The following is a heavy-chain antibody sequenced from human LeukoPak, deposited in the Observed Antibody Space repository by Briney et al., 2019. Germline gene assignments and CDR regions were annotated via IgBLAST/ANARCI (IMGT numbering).Heavy chain of an antibody. CDR2: INHSGST. CDR1: GGSFSGYY. V-gene: IGHV4-34*01. D-gene: IGHD5-12*01. J-gene: IGHJ6*03. Sequence: SETLSLTCAVYGGSFSGYYWSWIRQPPGKGLEWIGEINHSGSTNYNPSLKSRVTISVDTSKNQFSLKLSSVTAADTAVYYCAREEREYSGYDWGRGDYYYYYMDVWGKGTTVTVSS. CDR3: AREEREYSGYDWGRGDYYYYYMDV.